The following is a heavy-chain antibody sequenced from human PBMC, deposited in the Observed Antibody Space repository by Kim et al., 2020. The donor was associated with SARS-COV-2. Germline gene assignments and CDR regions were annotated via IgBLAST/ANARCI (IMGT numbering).Heavy chain of an antibody. CDR3: ARGRTAKYSTFHHYFDY. J-gene: IGHJ4*02. D-gene: IGHD6-6*01. V-gene: IGHV4-59*08. CDR1: GGSISSYY. Sequence: SETLSLTCTVSGGSISSYYWSWIRQPPGKGLEWIGYIYYSGSTNYNPSLKSRVTISVDTSKNQFSLKLSSVTAADTAVYYCARGRTAKYSTFHHYFDYWGQGTLVTVSS. CDR2: IYYSGST.